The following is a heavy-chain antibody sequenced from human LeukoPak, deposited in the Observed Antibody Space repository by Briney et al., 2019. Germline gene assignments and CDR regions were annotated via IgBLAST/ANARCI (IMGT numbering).Heavy chain of an antibody. CDR1: GFTFSSYS. V-gene: IGHV3-21*01. D-gene: IGHD6-6*01. CDR2: ISSSSSYI. Sequence: AGGSLRLSCAASGFTFSSYSINWVRQAPGKGLEWVSSISSSSSYIYYADSVKGRFTISRDNAKNSLYLQMNSLRAEDTAVYYCASRGQYSSSPFDYWGQGTLVTVSS. J-gene: IGHJ4*02. CDR3: ASRGQYSSSPFDY.